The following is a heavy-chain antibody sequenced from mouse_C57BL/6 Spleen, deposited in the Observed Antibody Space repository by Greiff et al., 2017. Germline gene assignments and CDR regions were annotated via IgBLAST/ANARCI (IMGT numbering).Heavy chain of an antibody. CDR2: ISYDGSN. Sequence: EVKLVESGPGLVKPSQSLSLTCSVTGYSITSGYYWNWIRQFPGNKLEWMGYISYDGSNNYNPSLKNRISITRDTSKNQFFLKLNSVTTEDTATYYCASLTTVVATGYYFDYWGQGTTLTVSS. CDR1: GYSITSGYY. J-gene: IGHJ2*01. CDR3: ASLTTVVATGYYFDY. V-gene: IGHV3-6*01. D-gene: IGHD1-1*01.